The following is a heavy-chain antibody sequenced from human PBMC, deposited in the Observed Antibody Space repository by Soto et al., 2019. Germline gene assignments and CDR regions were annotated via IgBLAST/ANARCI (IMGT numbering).Heavy chain of an antibody. CDR2: INPNSGNT. Sequence: ASVKVSCKASGYTFTSFDISWVRQANGQGLEWMGWINPNSGNTGYAQNFQGRVTMTRDTSTGTAYMELSSLRSDDTAVYYCAIYCSSTRCATIPFDYWGQGTLVTVSS. CDR1: GYTFTSFD. J-gene: IGHJ4*02. D-gene: IGHD2-2*01. V-gene: IGHV1-8*01. CDR3: AIYCSSTRCATIPFDY.